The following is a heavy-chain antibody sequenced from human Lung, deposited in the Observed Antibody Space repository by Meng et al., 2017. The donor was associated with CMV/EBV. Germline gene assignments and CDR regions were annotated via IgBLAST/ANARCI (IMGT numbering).Heavy chain of an antibody. J-gene: IGHJ4*02. CDR1: GVSISSGEYF. CDR2: MDYRGST. D-gene: IGHD2-2*01. CDR3: ARGELLWDY. Sequence: QLHLKELGPALVTPSQTLSLTCTVSGVSISSGEYFWSWIRQPPGKGLEWIGYMDYRGSTFYNPSLKSRVTISVDTSKNQFSLKLSSVTAADTAVYFCARGELLWDYWGQGTLVTVSS. V-gene: IGHV4-30-4*01.